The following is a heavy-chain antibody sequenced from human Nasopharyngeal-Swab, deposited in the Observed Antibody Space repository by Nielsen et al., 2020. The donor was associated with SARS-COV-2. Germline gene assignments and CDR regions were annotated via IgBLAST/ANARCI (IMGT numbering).Heavy chain of an antibody. CDR1: GFTFTSYA. Sequence: GGSLRLSCAASGFTFTSYAMNWIRQAPGKGLEWVSVIYGGGTTEYADSVRGRFTISRDRSGNTLYLQMNSLRADDTAIYYCARDPRGDGYSFFDYWGQGTEVTVSS. CDR3: ARDPRGDGYSFFDY. J-gene: IGHJ4*02. CDR2: IYGGGTT. D-gene: IGHD5-24*01. V-gene: IGHV3-53*01.